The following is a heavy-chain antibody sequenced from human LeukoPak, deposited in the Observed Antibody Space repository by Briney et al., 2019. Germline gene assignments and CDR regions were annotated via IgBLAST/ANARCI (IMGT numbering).Heavy chain of an antibody. D-gene: IGHD4-17*01. J-gene: IGHJ4*02. CDR3: ARDRDVGYGDSAALNY. CDR2: INPNSGGT. Sequence: ASVKVSCKASGYTFTGYYMHWVRQAPGQGLEWMGWINPNSGGTNYAQKFQGRVTMTRDTSISTAYMELSRLRSDDTAVYYCARDRDVGYGDSAALNYWGQGTLVTVSS. CDR1: GYTFTGYY. V-gene: IGHV1-2*02.